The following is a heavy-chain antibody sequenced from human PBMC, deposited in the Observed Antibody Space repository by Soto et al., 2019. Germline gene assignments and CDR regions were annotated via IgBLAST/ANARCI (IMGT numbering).Heavy chain of an antibody. Sequence: QVQLVQSGAEVKKPGASVRVSCKASGYTFTTYGVIWVRQAPGQGLEWMGWISGYTGNTNYAQNLHGRVTLTTDISTGTAYMDLRSLRSDVTAVYYCARRLSGVTARRGIGDYWGQGTLVTVSS. J-gene: IGHJ4*02. D-gene: IGHD6-6*01. CDR1: GYTFTTYG. CDR3: ARRLSGVTARRGIGDY. CDR2: ISGYTGNT. V-gene: IGHV1-18*04.